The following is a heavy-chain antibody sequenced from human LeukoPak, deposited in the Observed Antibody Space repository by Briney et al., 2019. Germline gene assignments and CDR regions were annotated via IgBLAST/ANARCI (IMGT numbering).Heavy chain of an antibody. CDR3: VKDRRIAAPNNDFFDS. CDR1: GFTFNRFY. CDR2: ISSNGATT. D-gene: IGHD6-6*01. Sequence: GGPLRPSCSASGFTFNRFYLHWLRQAPGKGLEFVSHISSNGATTYYADSVKGRFTISRDNSKNTLYLQMSSLRADDTAVYYCVKDRRIAAPNNDFFDSWGQGALVTVSS. V-gene: IGHV3-64D*06. J-gene: IGHJ4*02.